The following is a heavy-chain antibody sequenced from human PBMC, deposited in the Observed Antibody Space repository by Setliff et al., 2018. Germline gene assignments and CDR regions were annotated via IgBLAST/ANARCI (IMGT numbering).Heavy chain of an antibody. V-gene: IGHV4-61*02. J-gene: IGHJ6*03. CDR3: ARVTGFSYMDV. D-gene: IGHD3-3*01. Sequence: SETLSLTCTVSGGSISSGSYYWNWIRQPAGKGLECIGRIYTDGSTKYNPSLNSRVTLLIDTAKNQISLRLSSVTAADTAVYFCARVTGFSYMDVWGKGTTVTVSS. CDR2: IYTDGST. CDR1: GGSISSGSYY.